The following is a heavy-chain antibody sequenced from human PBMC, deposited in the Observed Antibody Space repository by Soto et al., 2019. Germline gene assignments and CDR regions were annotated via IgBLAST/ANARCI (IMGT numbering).Heavy chain of an antibody. J-gene: IGHJ3*02. CDR3: ARRGYDDAFDI. V-gene: IGHV4-30-2*01. D-gene: IGHD2-15*01. Sequence: QLQLQESGSGLVKPSQTLSLTCAVSGGSISSGGYSWSWIRQPPGKGLEWIGYIYHSGSTYYNPSLKSRVTISVDRSKNQFPLKLSSVTAADTAVYYWARRGYDDAFDIWGQGTMVTVSS. CDR2: IYHSGST. CDR1: GGSISSGGYS.